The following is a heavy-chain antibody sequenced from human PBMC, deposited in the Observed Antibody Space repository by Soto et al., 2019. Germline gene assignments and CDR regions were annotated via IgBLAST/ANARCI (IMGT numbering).Heavy chain of an antibody. CDR1: GFTVSSNY. J-gene: IGHJ3*02. D-gene: IGHD2-8*01. V-gene: IGHV3-53*04. Sequence: EVQLVESGGGLVQPGGSLRLSCAASGFTVSSNYMSWVRQAPGKGLEWGSVIYSGGSTYYADSVKGRFTISRHNSKNTLYLQMNSLRAEDTAVYYCARESRYCTNGVCYYDAFDICGQGTMVTVSS. CDR3: ARESRYCTNGVCYYDAFDI. CDR2: IYSGGST.